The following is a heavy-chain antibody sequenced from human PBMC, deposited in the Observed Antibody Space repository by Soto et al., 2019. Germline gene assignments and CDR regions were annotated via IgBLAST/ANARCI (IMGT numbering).Heavy chain of an antibody. J-gene: IGHJ5*02. V-gene: IGHV1-24*01. CDR1: GYTLPELS. D-gene: IGHD6-13*01. CDR2: FDPEDGET. CDR3: ARGGIAAAGSLNWFDP. Sequence: ASVKVSCKVSGYTLPELSMHWVRQAPGKGLEWMGGFDPEDGETIYAQKFQGRVTMTEDTSTDTAYMELSSLRSEDTAVYYCARGGIAAAGSLNWFDPWGQGTLVTVSS.